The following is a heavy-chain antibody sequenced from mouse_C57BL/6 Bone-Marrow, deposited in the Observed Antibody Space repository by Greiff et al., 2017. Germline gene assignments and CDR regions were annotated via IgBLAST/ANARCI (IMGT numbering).Heavy chain of an antibody. Sequence: VQLQQSGPELVKPGASVKLSCKASGYAFSSSWMNWVKQRPGKGLEWIGRIYPGDGDTNYNGKFKGKATLTADKSSSTAYMQLSSLTSEDSAVYFCARGDYYGTPYYWGQGTTLTVSS. D-gene: IGHD1-1*01. V-gene: IGHV1-82*01. J-gene: IGHJ2*01. CDR1: GYAFSSSW. CDR3: ARGDYYGTPYY. CDR2: IYPGDGDT.